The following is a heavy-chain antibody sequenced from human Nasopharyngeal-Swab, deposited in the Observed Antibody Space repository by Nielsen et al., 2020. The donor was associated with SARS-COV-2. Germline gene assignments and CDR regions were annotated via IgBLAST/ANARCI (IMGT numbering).Heavy chain of an antibody. D-gene: IGHD3-22*01. CDR3: ASDYDSEADAFDI. CDR2: IYYSGST. Sequence: SETLSLTCTVFGGSISSYYWSWIRQPPGKGLEWIGYIYYSGSTNYNPSLKSRVTISVDTSKNQFSLKLSSVTAADTAVYYCASDYDSEADAFDIWGQGTMVTVSS. V-gene: IGHV4-59*13. CDR1: GGSISSYY. J-gene: IGHJ3*02.